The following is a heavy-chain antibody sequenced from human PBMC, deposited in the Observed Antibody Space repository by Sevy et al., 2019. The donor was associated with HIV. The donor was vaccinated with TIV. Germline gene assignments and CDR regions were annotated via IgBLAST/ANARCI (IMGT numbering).Heavy chain of an antibody. Sequence: WETLSLTYTVSGGSISSYYWSWIRQPPGKELEWIGYIDYRGSTNYNPSLKSRVTISVDTSKNQFSLKLSSVTAADTAVYYSASRTGLFQDDFWSGPNCYYMDIWGKGTTVTVSS. D-gene: IGHD3-3*01. CDR1: GGSISSYY. CDR2: IDYRGST. CDR3: ASRTGLFQDDFWSGPNCYYMDI. J-gene: IGHJ6*03. V-gene: IGHV4-59*01.